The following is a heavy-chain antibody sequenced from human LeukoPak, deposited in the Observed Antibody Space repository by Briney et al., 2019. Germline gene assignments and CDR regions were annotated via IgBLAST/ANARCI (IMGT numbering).Heavy chain of an antibody. V-gene: IGHV4-34*01. Sequence: SETLSLTCAVYGGSFSGYYWSWIRQPPGKGLEWIGEINLTGSTNYNPSLKSRVTISVDTSKNQFSLKLSSVTAADTAVYYCARDGPEWIQLDLRIRDYWGQGTLVTVSS. CDR2: INLTGST. CDR1: GGSFSGYY. CDR3: ARDGPEWIQLDLRIRDY. D-gene: IGHD5-18*01. J-gene: IGHJ4*02.